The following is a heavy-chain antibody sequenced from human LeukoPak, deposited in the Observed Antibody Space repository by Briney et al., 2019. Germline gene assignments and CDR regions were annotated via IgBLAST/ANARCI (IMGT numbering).Heavy chain of an antibody. CDR1: GYTFTSYD. CDR3: VRGLKAVAGTGVDY. V-gene: IGHV1-8*01. D-gene: IGHD6-19*01. CDR2: MNPNSGNT. J-gene: IGHJ4*02. Sequence: ASVKVSCKASGYTFTSYDINWVRQATGQGLEWMGWMNPNSGNTGYAQKFQGRVTMTRNTSISTAYMELSSLRSEDTAVYYCVRGLKAVAGTGVDYWGQGTLVTVSS.